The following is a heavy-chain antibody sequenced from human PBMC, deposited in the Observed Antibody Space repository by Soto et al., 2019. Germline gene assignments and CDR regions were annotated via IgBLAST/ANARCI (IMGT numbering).Heavy chain of an antibody. CDR2: IYYSGST. CDR1: GGSIINYY. J-gene: IGHJ4*02. Sequence: SEPRSLTCTVSGGSIINYYWSWIRQPPGKGLEWIGYIYYSGSTNYNPSLKSRVTISVDTSKNQFSLKLSSVTAADTAVYYCARRDGEYFDYWGQGNLVTVSS. CDR3: ARRDGEYFDY. V-gene: IGHV4-59*01. D-gene: IGHD4-17*01.